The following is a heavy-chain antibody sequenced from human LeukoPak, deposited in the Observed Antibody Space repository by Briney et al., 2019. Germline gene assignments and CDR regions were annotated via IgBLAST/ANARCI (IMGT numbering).Heavy chain of an antibody. D-gene: IGHD3-16*02. J-gene: IGHJ4*02. CDR2: IKKDGSEK. Sequence: PGGSLRLSCEASGFTFSSYWMSWVRQAPGKGLEWVANIKKDGSEKNYVDSVKGRFTISRDNAKTSVYLQMYSLGVEDTAVYYCARSLWPEDYWGRGTLVTVSS. V-gene: IGHV3-7*01. CDR3: ARSLWPEDY. CDR1: GFTFSSYW.